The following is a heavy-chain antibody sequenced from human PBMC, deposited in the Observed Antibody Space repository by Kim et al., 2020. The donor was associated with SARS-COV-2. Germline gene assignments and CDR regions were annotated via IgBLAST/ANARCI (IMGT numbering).Heavy chain of an antibody. CDR3: ARGYLRGHRDC. CDR2: INQDGSDT. Sequence: GGSLRLSCAASGFTFNIYWMNWVRQAPGKGLEWVANINQDGSDTNYVDSVKGRFTVSRDNAKNSLYLEMNNLRADDTAVYYCARGYLRGHRDCWGQGALVSV. V-gene: IGHV3-7*02. J-gene: IGHJ4*02. D-gene: IGHD5-12*01. CDR1: GFTFNIYW.